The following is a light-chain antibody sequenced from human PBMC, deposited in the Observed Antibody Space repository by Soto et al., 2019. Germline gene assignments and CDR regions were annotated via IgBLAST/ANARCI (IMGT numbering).Light chain of an antibody. V-gene: IGLV2-14*01. CDR3: SSYISSSTL. CDR1: SSDVGGYNY. CDR2: DVS. Sequence: QSALTQPASVSGSPGQSITISCTGTSSDVGGYNYVSWYQQHPGKAPKLMIYDVSNRPSGVSNRFSGSKSGNTASLTISGLQAEDEADYYCSSYISSSTLFGTRTKLTVL. J-gene: IGLJ1*01.